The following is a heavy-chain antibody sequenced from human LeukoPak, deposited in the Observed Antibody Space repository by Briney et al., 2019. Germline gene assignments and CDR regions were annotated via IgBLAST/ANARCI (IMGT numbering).Heavy chain of an antibody. V-gene: IGHV4-39*07. D-gene: IGHD2-2*01. J-gene: IGHJ6*03. CDR1: GGSISSSSYY. CDR2: IYYSGST. Sequence: RTSETLSLTCTVSGGSISSSSYYWGWIRQPPGKGLEWIGSIYYSGSTYYNPSLKSRVTISVDTSKNQFSLKLSSVTAADTAVYYCARIVVVPAAVYYYYYYMDVWGKGTTVTVSS. CDR3: ARIVVVPAAVYYYYYYMDV.